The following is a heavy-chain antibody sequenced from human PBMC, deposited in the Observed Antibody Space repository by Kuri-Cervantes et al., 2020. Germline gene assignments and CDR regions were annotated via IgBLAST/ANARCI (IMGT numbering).Heavy chain of an antibody. D-gene: IGHD1-26*01. CDR2: INSDGSST. Sequence: GESLKISCAASGFTFSSYWMHWVRQAPGKGLVWVSRINSDGSSTSYADSVKGRFTISRDNAKNSLYLQMNSLRAEDTALYYCAKDIGTQQTQGWFDPWGQGTLVTVSS. CDR3: AKDIGTQQTQGWFDP. V-gene: IGHV3-74*01. J-gene: IGHJ5*02. CDR1: GFTFSSYW.